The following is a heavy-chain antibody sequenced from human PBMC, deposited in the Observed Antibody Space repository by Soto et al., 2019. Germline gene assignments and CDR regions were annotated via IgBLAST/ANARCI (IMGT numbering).Heavy chain of an antibody. Sequence: EVQLVESGGGLVKPGGSLTLSCTASGFTFRNAWMSWVRQAPGKGLEWVGRIKREADGGTADYAAPVKGRVTISRDDSKNTLFLQMSSLKTEDTAVYFCTTRLYYSDSSGHPRGLGYWGQGTLVTVSS. CDR3: TTRLYYSDSSGHPRGLGY. CDR1: GFTFRNAW. V-gene: IGHV3-15*01. D-gene: IGHD3-22*01. J-gene: IGHJ4*02. CDR2: IKREADGGTA.